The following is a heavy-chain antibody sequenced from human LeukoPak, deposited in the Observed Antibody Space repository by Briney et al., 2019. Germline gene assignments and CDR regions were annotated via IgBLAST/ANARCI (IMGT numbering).Heavy chain of an antibody. Sequence: GGSLRLSCAASGFTFSSYAMSWVRQAPGKGLEWVSTISGSGGSTYYADSVKGRFTISRDNAKNSLYLQMNSLRAEDTAVYYCARVGAARPDYWGQGTLVTVSS. CDR1: GFTFSSYA. V-gene: IGHV3-23*01. CDR3: ARVGAARPDY. J-gene: IGHJ4*02. CDR2: ISGSGGST. D-gene: IGHD6-6*01.